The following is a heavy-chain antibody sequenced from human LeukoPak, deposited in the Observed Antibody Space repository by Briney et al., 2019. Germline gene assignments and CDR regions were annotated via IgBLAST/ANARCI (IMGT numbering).Heavy chain of an antibody. CDR2: IYTSGST. CDR1: GGSISSYY. CDR3: AKMTGLRYFDL. V-gene: IGHV4-4*07. J-gene: IGHJ2*01. D-gene: IGHD3-9*01. Sequence: SETLSLTCSVSGGSISSYYWSCIRQPAGKGLEWIGRIYTSGSTNYNPSLKSRVTMSVDTSKNQFSLNLSSVTAADTAVYYCAKMTGLRYFDLWGRGTLVTVSS.